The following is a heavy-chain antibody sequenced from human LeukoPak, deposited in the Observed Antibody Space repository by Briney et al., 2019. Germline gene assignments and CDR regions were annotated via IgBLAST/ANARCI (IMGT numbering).Heavy chain of an antibody. CDR2: IIPILGIA. CDR1: GGTFSSYA. CDR3: ARDSTGYSSNWYWAFDI. J-gene: IGHJ3*02. D-gene: IGHD6-13*01. Sequence: GASVKVSCKASGGTFSSYAISWVRQAPGQGLEWMGRIIPILGIANYAQKFQGRVTITADKSTSTAYMELSSLRSEDTAVYYCARDSTGYSSNWYWAFDIWGQGTMVSVSS. V-gene: IGHV1-69*04.